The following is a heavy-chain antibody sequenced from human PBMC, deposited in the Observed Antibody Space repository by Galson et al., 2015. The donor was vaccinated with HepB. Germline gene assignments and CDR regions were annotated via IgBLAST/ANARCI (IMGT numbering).Heavy chain of an antibody. CDR2: INAGNGNT. J-gene: IGHJ1*01. CDR1: GYTFTSYA. D-gene: IGHD6-13*01. Sequence: SVKVSCKASGYTFTSYAMHWVRQAPGQGLEWMGWINAGNGNTKYSQKFQGRVTITRDTSASTAYMELSSLRSEDTAVYYCARGAGPWQQPVMGYFQHWGQGTLVTVSS. V-gene: IGHV1-3*01. CDR3: ARGAGPWQQPVMGYFQH.